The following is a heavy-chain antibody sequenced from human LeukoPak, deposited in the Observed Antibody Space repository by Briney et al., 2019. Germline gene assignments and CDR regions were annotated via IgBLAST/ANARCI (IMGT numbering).Heavy chain of an antibody. CDR1: GGSIHNSNYY. CDR3: AGGLVGATARHFDY. V-gene: IGHV4-39*07. CDR2: IYHSGST. Sequence: SETLSLTCTVSGGSIHNSNYYWGWIRQPPGKGLEWIGEIYHSGSTNYNPSLKSRVTISVDKSKNQFSLKLSSVTAADTAVYYCAGGLVGATARHFDYWGQGTLVTVSS. D-gene: IGHD1-26*01. J-gene: IGHJ4*02.